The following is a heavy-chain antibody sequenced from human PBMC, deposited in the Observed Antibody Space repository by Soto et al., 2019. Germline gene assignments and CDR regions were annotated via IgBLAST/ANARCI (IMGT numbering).Heavy chain of an antibody. CDR1: GFTFSNAW. CDR2: IKSKTDGGTT. V-gene: IGHV3-15*07. Sequence: PGGSLRLSCAASGFTFSNAWMNWVRQAPGKGLEWVGRIKSKTDGGTTDYAAPVKGRFTISRDDSKNTLYLQMNSLKTEDTAVYYCTIDAPYYDILTGYPIDYWGQGTLVTVSS. CDR3: TIDAPYYDILTGYPIDY. J-gene: IGHJ4*02. D-gene: IGHD3-9*01.